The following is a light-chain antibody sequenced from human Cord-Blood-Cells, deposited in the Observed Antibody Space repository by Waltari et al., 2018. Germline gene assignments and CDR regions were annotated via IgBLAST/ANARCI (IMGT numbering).Light chain of an antibody. CDR1: SSYVGGYNY. J-gene: IGLJ2*01. Sequence: QSALTQPASVSGSPGQSTTISCTGTSSYVGGYNYVSWYQQHQGKAPKLMIYDVSNRPSGVSNRCSGSKSGNTASLTISGLQAEDEADYYCSSYTSSSTLVFGGGTKLTVL. V-gene: IGLV2-14*01. CDR2: DVS. CDR3: SSYTSSSTLV.